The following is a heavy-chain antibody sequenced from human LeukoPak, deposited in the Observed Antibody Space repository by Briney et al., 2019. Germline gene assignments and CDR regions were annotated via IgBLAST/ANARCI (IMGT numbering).Heavy chain of an antibody. D-gene: IGHD5-24*01. V-gene: IGHV3-23*01. CDR3: AKDRIGDGYNLGVLDY. CDR2: ISGSGGST. CDR1: GFTFSSYA. Sequence: GGSLRLSCAASGFTFSSYAMSWVRQAPGKGLEWVSAISGSGGSTYYADSVKGRFTISRDNSKNTLYLQMNSLRAEDTAVYYCAKDRIGDGYNLGVLDYWGQGTLVTVSS. J-gene: IGHJ4*02.